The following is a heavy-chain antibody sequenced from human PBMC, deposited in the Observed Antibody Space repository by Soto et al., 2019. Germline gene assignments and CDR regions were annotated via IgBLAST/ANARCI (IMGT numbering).Heavy chain of an antibody. Sequence: VGSLRLSCAASGFTFSSYWMSWVRQAPGKGLEWVANIKQDGSEKYYVDSVKGRFTISRDNSKNTLYLQMNSLRAEDTGVYYCAALYYYGSGSRPPRFDYWGQGTLVTVSS. J-gene: IGHJ4*02. CDR2: IKQDGSEK. CDR1: GFTFSSYW. D-gene: IGHD3-10*01. CDR3: AALYYYGSGSRPPRFDY. V-gene: IGHV3-7*05.